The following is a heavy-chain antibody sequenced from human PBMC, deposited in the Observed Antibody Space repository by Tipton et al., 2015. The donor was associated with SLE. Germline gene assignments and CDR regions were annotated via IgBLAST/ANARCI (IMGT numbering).Heavy chain of an antibody. V-gene: IGHV4-34*01. J-gene: IGHJ4*02. CDR3: AREGGGPDY. Sequence: TLSLTCVVYDGSFSGYYWTWIRQPPGKGLEWIGEINHSGSTNYNPSLKSRVTISIDTSKNQFSLKLRSVTAADTAMYYCAREGGGPDYWGQGTLVTVSS. D-gene: IGHD1-26*01. CDR1: DGSFSGYY. CDR2: INHSGST.